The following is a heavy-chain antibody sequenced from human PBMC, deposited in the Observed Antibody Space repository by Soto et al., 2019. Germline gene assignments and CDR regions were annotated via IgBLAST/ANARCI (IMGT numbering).Heavy chain of an antibody. Sequence: QGQLVQSGVEVKKPGASVKVSCKASGYSFINYGIGWVRQAPGQGLEWMGWITVNSGNTNYPQKFQGRVTMTPDTSTGTASMELRSLTSDDTAVYYCGRGLGGGWYYFDYWGPGTQVTVSS. CDR3: GRGLGGGWYYFDY. V-gene: IGHV1-18*01. CDR2: ITVNSGNT. D-gene: IGHD6-19*01. J-gene: IGHJ4*02. CDR1: GYSFINYG.